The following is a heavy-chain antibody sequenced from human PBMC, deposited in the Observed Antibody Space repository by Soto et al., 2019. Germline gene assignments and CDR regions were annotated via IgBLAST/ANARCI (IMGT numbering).Heavy chain of an antibody. Sequence: GGSLRLSCAASGFTFSSYAMSWVRQAPGKGLEWVSAISGSGGSTYYADSVKGRFTISRDNSKNTLYLQMNSLRAEDTAVYYCAKAGYCSGGSCYPVFDYWGQGTLVTVSS. J-gene: IGHJ4*02. D-gene: IGHD2-15*01. CDR3: AKAGYCSGGSCYPVFDY. CDR2: ISGSGGST. CDR1: GFTFSSYA. V-gene: IGHV3-23*01.